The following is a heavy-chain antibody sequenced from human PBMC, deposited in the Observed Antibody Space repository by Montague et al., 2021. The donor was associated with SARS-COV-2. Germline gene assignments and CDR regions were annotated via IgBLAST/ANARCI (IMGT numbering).Heavy chain of an antibody. J-gene: IGHJ4*02. CDR3: ARDPFYYNTSCYNYFDH. CDR2: IYYSGST. D-gene: IGHD3-22*01. V-gene: IGHV4-31*03. Sequence: TLSLSCIVSGGSISGGDYYWTWIRQHQGKGLERIGYIYYSGSTYYKPCLKSRVTISVDTSKNQFSLSLSSVTAADTAVYYCARDPFYYNTSCYNYFDHWGQGTLFTVSS. CDR1: GGSISGGDYY.